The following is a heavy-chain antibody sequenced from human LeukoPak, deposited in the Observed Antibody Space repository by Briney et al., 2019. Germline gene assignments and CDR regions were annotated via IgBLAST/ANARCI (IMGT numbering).Heavy chain of an antibody. Sequence: GGSLRLSCAASTFAFSSYAMIWVRQAPGKGLEWVANINQDGSGTFYVDSVKGRFTISRDNTRNSVYLQMNSLRAEDTAVYYCARLMFLWPPIYFDYWGQGTLVTVSS. CDR1: TFAFSSYA. CDR2: INQDGSGT. D-gene: IGHD2-8*01. V-gene: IGHV3-7*01. J-gene: IGHJ4*02. CDR3: ARLMFLWPPIYFDY.